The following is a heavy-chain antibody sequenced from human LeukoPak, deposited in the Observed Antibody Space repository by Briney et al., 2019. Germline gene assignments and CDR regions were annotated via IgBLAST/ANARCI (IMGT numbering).Heavy chain of an antibody. V-gene: IGHV4-59*01. D-gene: IGHD6-19*01. Sequence: KPSETLSLTCTVSGGSISSYYWSWIRQPPGKGLEWIGYIYYSGSTNYNPSLKSRVTISVDTSKNQFSLKLSSVTAADTAVYHCARGYSSGWYEWGYWGQGTLVTVSS. CDR2: IYYSGST. CDR3: ARGYSSGWYEWGY. CDR1: GGSISSYY. J-gene: IGHJ4*02.